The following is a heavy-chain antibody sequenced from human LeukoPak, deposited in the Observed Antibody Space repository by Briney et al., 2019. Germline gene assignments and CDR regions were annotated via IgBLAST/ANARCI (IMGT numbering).Heavy chain of an antibody. CDR1: GGSFSGYY. Sequence: KPSETLSLTCAVCGGSFSGYYWSWIRQPPGKGLEWIGEINHSGSTNYNPSLKSRVTISVDTSKNQFSLKLSSVTAADTAVYYCARAAYSGSSKGAFDIWGQGTMVTVSS. CDR2: INHSGST. J-gene: IGHJ3*02. D-gene: IGHD1-26*01. V-gene: IGHV4-34*01. CDR3: ARAAYSGSSKGAFDI.